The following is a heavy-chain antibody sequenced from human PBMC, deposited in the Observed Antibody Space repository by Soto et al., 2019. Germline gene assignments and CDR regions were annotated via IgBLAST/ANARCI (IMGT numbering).Heavy chain of an antibody. Sequence: QVQLRESGPGLVKPSQTLSLTCTVSGGSINSGGYYWNWIRQHPGKGLEWIGYMYYSVSTYYNPFLRSRVIISADASENHFSLKLSSGTAAVTAVYFCARGYRQSGYSSSWVFDYWGQGTLVNVSS. CDR1: GGSINSGGYY. V-gene: IGHV4-31*03. CDR2: MYYSVST. CDR3: ARGYRQSGYSSSWVFDY. J-gene: IGHJ4*02. D-gene: IGHD6-13*01.